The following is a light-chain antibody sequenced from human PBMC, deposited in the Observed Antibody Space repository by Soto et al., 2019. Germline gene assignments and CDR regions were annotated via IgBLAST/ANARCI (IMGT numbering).Light chain of an antibody. CDR3: QQYTSFPYS. J-gene: IGKJ2*03. CDR1: QSNSNW. CDR2: DAT. V-gene: IGKV1-5*01. Sequence: IQLTQFPATLTASVGDRVTITCRDSQSNSNWFAWYHQKPVKAPKVVIYDATSMGSGVPSRFSGSGSGTEFTLTISSLQPDDFATYYCQQYTSFPYSFGQGTKVDIK.